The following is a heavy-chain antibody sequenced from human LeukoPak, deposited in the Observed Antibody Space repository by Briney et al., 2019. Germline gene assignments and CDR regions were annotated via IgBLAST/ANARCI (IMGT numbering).Heavy chain of an antibody. J-gene: IGHJ6*03. CDR1: GGSISSYY. V-gene: IGHV4-59*01. D-gene: IGHD1-14*01. CDR3: ARIHNTYYYYMDV. CDR2: IYYSGST. Sequence: SETLSLTCTVSGGSISSYYWSWIRQPPGKGLEWIGYIYYSGSTNYNPSLKSRVTISVDTSKKQFSLNLTSLTAADTAVYYCARIHNTYYYYMDVWGKGTTVTISS.